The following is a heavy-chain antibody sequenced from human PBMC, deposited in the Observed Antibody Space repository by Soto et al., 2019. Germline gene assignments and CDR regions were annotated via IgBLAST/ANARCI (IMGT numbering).Heavy chain of an antibody. D-gene: IGHD3-22*01. V-gene: IGHV4-61*08. J-gene: IGHJ4*02. CDR2: IYYSGST. CDR1: GGSISSGGYY. Sequence: ASETLSLTCTVSGGSISSGGYYWSWIRQHPGKGLEWIGYIYYSGSTNYNPSLKSRVTISVDTSKNQFSLKLSSVTAADTAVYYCALRSMAVVPEYWGQGTLVTVSS. CDR3: ALRSMAVVPEY.